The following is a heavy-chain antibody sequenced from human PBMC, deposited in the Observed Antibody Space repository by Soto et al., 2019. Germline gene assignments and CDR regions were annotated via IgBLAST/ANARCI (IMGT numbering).Heavy chain of an antibody. CDR2: ISPNSGRP. D-gene: IGHD3-3*01. CDR1: GYTFNKYD. V-gene: IGHV1-18*04. J-gene: IGHJ4*02. Sequence: ASVKVSCKASGYTFNKYDITWVRQAPGQGLEWLGLISPNSGRPSYAQKFEGRVTMTTDTSTTAAYLELRSLRSDDTAVYYCVRQYYDFWTDYPDFDYWGQGTLDTVSS. CDR3: VRQYYDFWTDYPDFDY.